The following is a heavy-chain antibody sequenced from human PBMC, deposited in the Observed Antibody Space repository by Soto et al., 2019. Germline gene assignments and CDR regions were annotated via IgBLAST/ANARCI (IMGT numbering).Heavy chain of an antibody. D-gene: IGHD1-1*01. CDR2: INHSGST. Sequence: QVQLQQWGAGLLKPSETLSLTCAVYGGSFSGYYWSWIRQPPGKGLEWIGEINHSGSTNYNPSLKSRVTISVDTSKNQFPLKLSSVTAADTAVYYCARGAEKLEPPPYWGQGTLVTVSS. CDR3: ARGAEKLEPPPY. V-gene: IGHV4-34*01. J-gene: IGHJ4*02. CDR1: GGSFSGYY.